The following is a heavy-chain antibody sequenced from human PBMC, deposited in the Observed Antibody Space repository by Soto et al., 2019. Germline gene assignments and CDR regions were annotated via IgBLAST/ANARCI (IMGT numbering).Heavy chain of an antibody. Sequence: GASVKVSCKASGGISTSHSISWIRQAPGQGLQWMGGIIPLFGRGNHAQQLQDRLTITADKSTSTVYMELSSLRLTDTAVYYCASDMDYYHYYGMDVWGQGTTVTVS. D-gene: IGHD3-10*01. CDR3: ASDMDYYHYYGMDV. V-gene: IGHV1-69*06. CDR2: IIPLFGRG. J-gene: IGHJ6*02. CDR1: GGISTSHS.